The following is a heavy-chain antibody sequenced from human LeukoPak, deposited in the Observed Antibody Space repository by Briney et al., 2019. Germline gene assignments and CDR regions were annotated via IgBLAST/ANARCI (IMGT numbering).Heavy chain of an antibody. D-gene: IGHD1-26*01. Sequence: GGSLRLSCAASGFTFSSYWMSWVRQAPGKGLEWVANIKQDGSEKFYVDSVKGRFTISRDNDKNSLCLQMNSLRAEDTAVYYCARAVGATHFDYWGQGILVAVSS. J-gene: IGHJ4*02. CDR1: GFTFSSYW. CDR2: IKQDGSEK. CDR3: ARAVGATHFDY. V-gene: IGHV3-7*04.